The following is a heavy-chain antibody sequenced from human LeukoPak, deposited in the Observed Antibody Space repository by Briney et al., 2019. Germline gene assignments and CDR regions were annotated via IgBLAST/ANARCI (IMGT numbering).Heavy chain of an antibody. J-gene: IGHJ6*02. CDR1: GYTFSEYA. V-gene: IGHV3-23*05. D-gene: IGHD3-10*02. Sequence: GGSLRLSCEASGYTFSEYAMSWVRQAPGKGLEWVSSIGSDNKPHYSESVKGRFAISRDNSKSMLFLQLNSLRAEDTALYYCASVLHYYVAMDVWGQGTTVTVSS. CDR2: IGSDNKP. CDR3: ASVLHYYVAMDV.